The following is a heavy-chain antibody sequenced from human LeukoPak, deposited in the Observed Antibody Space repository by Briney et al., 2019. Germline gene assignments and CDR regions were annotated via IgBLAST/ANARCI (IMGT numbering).Heavy chain of an antibody. J-gene: IGHJ4*02. CDR1: GFTFSSYA. CDR2: ISGSGGST. Sequence: GGSLRLSCAASGFTFSSYAMSWVRQAPGKGLEWVSAISGSGGSTYYADSVKGRFTISRDNSKNTLYLQMNSLRAEDTAVYYCAVSSTSLGLLDYWGQGTLVTVSS. V-gene: IGHV3-23*01. D-gene: IGHD2-2*01. CDR3: AVSSTSLGLLDY.